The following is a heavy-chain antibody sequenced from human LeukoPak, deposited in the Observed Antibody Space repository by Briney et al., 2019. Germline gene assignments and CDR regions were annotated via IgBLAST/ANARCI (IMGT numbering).Heavy chain of an antibody. Sequence: PGGSLRLSCAASGFTFSSYSMNWVRQAPGKGLEWVSSISSSSSYIYYADSVKGRFTISRDNAKNSLYLQMNSLRAEDMAVYYCARVVTIFGVVITGFDYWGQGTLVTVSS. CDR2: ISSSSSYI. CDR3: ARVVTIFGVVITGFDY. D-gene: IGHD3-3*01. CDR1: GFTFSSYS. J-gene: IGHJ4*02. V-gene: IGHV3-21*01.